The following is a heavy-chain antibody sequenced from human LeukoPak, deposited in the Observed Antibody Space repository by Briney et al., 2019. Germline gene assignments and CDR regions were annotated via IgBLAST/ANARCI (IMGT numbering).Heavy chain of an antibody. V-gene: IGHV3-33*08. J-gene: IGHJ5*01. CDR1: GFTFSSHW. D-gene: IGHD5-18*01. CDR2: IWYDGSNK. Sequence: GGSLRLSCAASGFTFSSHWMHWVRQAPGKGLEWVAVIWYDGSNKYYADSVKGRFTISRDNSKNTLYLQMNSLRAEDTAVYYCASVYSYGWFDYWGQGTLVTVSS. CDR3: ASVYSYGWFDY.